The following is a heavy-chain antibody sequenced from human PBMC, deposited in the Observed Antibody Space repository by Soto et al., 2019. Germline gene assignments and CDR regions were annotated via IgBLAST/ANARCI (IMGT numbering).Heavy chain of an antibody. CDR3: ASHFTGVLVLGTSPPGGDNYGWDV. J-gene: IGHJ6*02. CDR1: GGTFSRYT. V-gene: IGHV1-69*02. D-gene: IGHD2-8*02. Sequence: QVQLVQSGAEVKKPGSSVKVSCKASGGTFSRYTFTWVRQAPGQGLEWMGRIFPILDIPNYAQNFQGRVTITADKSPSTAYMELSSLTSDDTAVYYCASHFTGVLVLGTSPPGGDNYGWDVWGQGTTVTVSS. CDR2: IFPILDIP.